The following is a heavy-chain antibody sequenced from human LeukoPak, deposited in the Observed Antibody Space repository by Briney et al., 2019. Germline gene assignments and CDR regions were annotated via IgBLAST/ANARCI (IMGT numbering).Heavy chain of an antibody. Sequence: GGSLRLSCAAPGFTFSSYWMPWVRQAPGKGLVWVSRIKSDGSTNYADSVKGRFTISRDNAKNTVSLQMNSLRAEDTGVYYCARAPSEIGGYYPEYFRHWGQGTLVTVSS. V-gene: IGHV3-74*01. CDR1: GFTFSSYW. D-gene: IGHD3-22*01. CDR2: IKSDGST. J-gene: IGHJ1*01. CDR3: ARAPSEIGGYYPEYFRH.